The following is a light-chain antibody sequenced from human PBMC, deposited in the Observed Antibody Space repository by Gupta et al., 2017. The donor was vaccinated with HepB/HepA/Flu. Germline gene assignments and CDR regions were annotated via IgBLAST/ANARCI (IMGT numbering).Light chain of an antibody. CDR3: HQTFSSPLT. CDR2: TTS. Sequence: DIQMTQSPSSLSASVGDRVTITCRASQSIGKYLNWYQQKPGKAPNLLIYTTSTLQSGVPSRFSGSGSGTDFTLTISRLQPEDFATYYCHQTFSSPLTFGGGTNVEIK. J-gene: IGKJ4*01. CDR1: QSIGKY. V-gene: IGKV1-39*01.